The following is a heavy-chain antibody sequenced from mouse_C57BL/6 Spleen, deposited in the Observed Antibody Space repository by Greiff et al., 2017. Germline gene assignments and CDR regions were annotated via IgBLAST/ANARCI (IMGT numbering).Heavy chain of an antibody. CDR1: GYTFTTYP. J-gene: IGHJ3*01. CDR2: FHPYNDDT. Sequence: QVHVKQSGAELVKPGASVKMSCKASGYTFTTYPIEWMKQNHGKSLEWIGNFHPYNDDTMYNEKFKGKATLTVEKSSSTVYLELSRLTSDDSAVYSCSWVGYGYDPWFSYWGQVTLVTVSA. CDR3: SWVGYGYDPWFSY. D-gene: IGHD2-2*01. V-gene: IGHV1-47*01.